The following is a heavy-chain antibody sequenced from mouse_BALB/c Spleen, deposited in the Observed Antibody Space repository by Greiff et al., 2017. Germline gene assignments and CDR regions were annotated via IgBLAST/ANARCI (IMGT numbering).Heavy chain of an antibody. CDR1: GYTFTSYW. J-gene: IGHJ3*01. Sequence: QVQLKQPGAELVRPGASVKLSCKASGYTFTSYWINWVKQRPGQGLEWIGNIYPSDSYTNYNQKFKDKATLTVDKSSSTAYMQLSSPTSEDSAVYYCTSGISSWFAYWGQGTLVTVSA. CDR2: IYPSDSYT. CDR3: TSGISSWFAY. V-gene: IGHV1-69*02. D-gene: IGHD4-1*01.